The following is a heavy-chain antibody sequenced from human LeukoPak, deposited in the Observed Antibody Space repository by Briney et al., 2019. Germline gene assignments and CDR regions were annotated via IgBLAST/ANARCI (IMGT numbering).Heavy chain of an antibody. V-gene: IGHV3-74*01. D-gene: IGHD6-13*01. CDR3: ARSEYSSTWYGDYYYYYMDV. CDR1: GFTFSTFW. J-gene: IGHJ6*03. CDR2: INTDGSST. Sequence: GGSLRLSCAASGFTFSTFWMHWVRQAPGKGLVWVSRINTDGSSTIYADSVKGRFTISRDNAKNTLYPQMNSLRAEDTAVYYCARSEYSSTWYGDYYYYYMDVWGKGTTVTVSS.